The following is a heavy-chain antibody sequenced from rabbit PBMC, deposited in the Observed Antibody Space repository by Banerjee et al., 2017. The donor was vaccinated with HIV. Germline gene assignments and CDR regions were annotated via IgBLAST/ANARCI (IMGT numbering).Heavy chain of an antibody. CDR3: EREKGGGEGGEGDFNL. CDR1: GVDFSSSYW. J-gene: IGHJ4*01. V-gene: IGHV1S45*01. D-gene: IGHD4-2*01. CDR2: IDAGSGST. Sequence: QEQLEESGGGLVKPEGSLTLTCKASGVDFSSSYWICWVRQAPGKGLEGIGCIDAGSGSTDYASWAKGRVTRSKDEATTGKRQRTRRTEADKDKEGGEREKGGGEGGEGDFNLWGQGTRGTVS.